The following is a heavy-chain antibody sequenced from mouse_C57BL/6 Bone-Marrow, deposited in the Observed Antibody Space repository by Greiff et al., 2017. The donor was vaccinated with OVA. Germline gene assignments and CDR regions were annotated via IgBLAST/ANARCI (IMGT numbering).Heavy chain of an antibody. D-gene: IGHD1-1*01. J-gene: IGHJ3*01. V-gene: IGHV1-81*01. CDR2: IYPRSGNT. Sequence: QVQLQQSGAELVRPGASVKLSCKASGYTFTSYGISWVKQRTGQGLEWIGEIYPRSGNTYYNEKFKGKATLTADKSSSTAYMELRSLTSDDSAVYFCARGDYHVWFAYWGQGTLVTVSA. CDR1: GYTFTSYG. CDR3: ARGDYHVWFAY.